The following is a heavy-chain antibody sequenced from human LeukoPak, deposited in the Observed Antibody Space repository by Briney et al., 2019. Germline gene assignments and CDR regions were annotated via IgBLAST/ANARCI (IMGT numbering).Heavy chain of an antibody. Sequence: GGSLRLSCAASGFTFDDYAMHWVRQAPGKGLEWVSGISWNRGSIGYADSVKGRFTISRDNAKNSLYLQMNSLRAEDTALYYCAKEGYCSSTSCYRGRIAARPFLDVWGKGTTVTVSS. J-gene: IGHJ6*04. V-gene: IGHV3-9*01. CDR1: GFTFDDYA. D-gene: IGHD2-2*01. CDR2: ISWNRGSI. CDR3: AKEGYCSSTSCYRGRIAARPFLDV.